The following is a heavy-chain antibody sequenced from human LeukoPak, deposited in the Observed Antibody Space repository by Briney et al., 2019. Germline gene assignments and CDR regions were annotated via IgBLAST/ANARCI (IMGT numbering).Heavy chain of an antibody. D-gene: IGHD3-16*01. Sequence: PGGSLRLSCTASGFPFSSYHMNWVRQAPGKGLEWVSFISSSSNYIYYADSVKGRFTISRDNAKNSPYLQMNSLRAEDTAVYYCARVRDGLGEYWGQGTLVTVSS. CDR2: ISSSSNYI. V-gene: IGHV3-21*06. J-gene: IGHJ4*02. CDR1: GFPFSSYH. CDR3: ARVRDGLGEY.